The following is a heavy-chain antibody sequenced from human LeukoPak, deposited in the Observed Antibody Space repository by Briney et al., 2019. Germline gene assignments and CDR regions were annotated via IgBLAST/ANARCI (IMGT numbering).Heavy chain of an antibody. CDR1: GGSVSSYS. V-gene: IGHV4-59*02. CDR2: ISYTGST. Sequence: SETLSLTCAVSGGSVSSYSWSWIRQPPGKGLEWIGYISYTGSTNYNPSLKSRVTISVDTSKNQFSLKLSSVTAADTAVYYCARVRSGMIVGAFDIWGQGTMVTVSS. J-gene: IGHJ3*02. CDR3: ARVRSGMIVGAFDI. D-gene: IGHD3-22*01.